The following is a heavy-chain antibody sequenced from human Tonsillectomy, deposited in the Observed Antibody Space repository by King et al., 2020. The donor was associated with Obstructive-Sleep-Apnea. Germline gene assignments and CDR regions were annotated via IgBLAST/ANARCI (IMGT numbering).Heavy chain of an antibody. D-gene: IGHD2-2*01. Sequence: VQLQESGPGLVKPSQTLSLTCTVSGGSISSGGYYWSWIRQHPGKGLEWIGYIYYSGSTYYNPSLKSRVTISVDTSKNQFSLKLSSVTAADTAVYYCASDLVVPAAISSYYYYGMDVWGQGTTVTVSS. CDR3: ASDLVVPAAISSYYYYGMDV. J-gene: IGHJ6*02. CDR2: IYYSGST. CDR1: GGSISSGGYY. V-gene: IGHV4-31*03.